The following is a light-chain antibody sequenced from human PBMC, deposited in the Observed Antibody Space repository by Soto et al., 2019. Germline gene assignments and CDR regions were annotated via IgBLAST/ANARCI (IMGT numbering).Light chain of an antibody. CDR3: QQRRT. J-gene: IGKJ2*02. Sequence: EIVLTQSPGTLSLSPGERATLSCRASQSVSASFLAWYQQKPGQAPRLLIYGASSRATGIPDRFSGSGSGTDFTLTLSRLGPEDAAVYYCQQRRTFGQGTKLEL. CDR1: QSVSASF. CDR2: GAS. V-gene: IGKV3-20*01.